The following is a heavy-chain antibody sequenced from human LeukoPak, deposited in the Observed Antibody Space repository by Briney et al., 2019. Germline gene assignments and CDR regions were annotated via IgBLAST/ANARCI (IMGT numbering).Heavy chain of an antibody. Sequence: PGGSLRLAWAASGFTLSSFEFNWVRQAPGKGPEWVSYISSSGSIKYYRDSVKGRFTISRDNAKNLLYLQMNSLRGEDTAVYYCARDPGDDAYDIWGQGTMVTVS. V-gene: IGHV3-48*03. D-gene: IGHD1-14*01. CDR2: ISSSGSIK. CDR1: GFTLSSFE. CDR3: ARDPGDDAYDI. J-gene: IGHJ3*02.